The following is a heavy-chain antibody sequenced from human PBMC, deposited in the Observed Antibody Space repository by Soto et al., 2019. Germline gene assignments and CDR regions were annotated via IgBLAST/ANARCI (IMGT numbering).Heavy chain of an antibody. V-gene: IGHV3-48*01. CDR1: GFTFSSYS. CDR3: ARVPRAVVRGVIIRTFDY. J-gene: IGHJ4*02. D-gene: IGHD3-10*02. Sequence: GGSLRLSCAASGFTFSSYSMNWVRQAPGKGLERVSYISSSSSTIYYADSVKGRFTISRDNAKNSLYMQMNSLRAEDTAVYYCARVPRAVVRGVIIRTFDYWGQGTLVTVSS. CDR2: ISSSSSTI.